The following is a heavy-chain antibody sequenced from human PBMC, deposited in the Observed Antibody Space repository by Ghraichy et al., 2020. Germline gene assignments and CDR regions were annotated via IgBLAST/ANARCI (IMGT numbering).Heavy chain of an antibody. Sequence: SETLSLNCSVSDDSISAYYWSWIRQSPGKRLEWIGFAYYSGSTSYNPSLNSRVTISVDTSKNQFSLKLTSVTAADTAVYYCARSPYYYSSGSYYNYFDYWGQGTLVTVSS. J-gene: IGHJ4*02. CDR2: AYYSGST. V-gene: IGHV4-59*08. D-gene: IGHD3-10*01. CDR3: ARSPYYYSSGSYYNYFDY. CDR1: DDSISAYY.